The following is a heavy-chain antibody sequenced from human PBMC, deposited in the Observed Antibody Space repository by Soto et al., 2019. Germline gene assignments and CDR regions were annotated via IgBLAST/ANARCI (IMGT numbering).Heavy chain of an antibody. D-gene: IGHD4-17*01. Sequence: EVQLVESGGGLVQPGGSLRLSCAASGFTFSSYWMHWVRQAPGKGLVWVSRINGDGSSTGYADSVKGRFTISRDNAKNTLYLQMNSLSAEDTAVYYCARESDGANSLWGQGTLVTVSS. CDR2: INGDGSST. CDR1: GFTFSSYW. V-gene: IGHV3-74*01. CDR3: ARESDGANSL. J-gene: IGHJ4*02.